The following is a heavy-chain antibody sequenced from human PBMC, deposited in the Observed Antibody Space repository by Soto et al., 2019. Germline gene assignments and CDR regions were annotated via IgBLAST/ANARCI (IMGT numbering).Heavy chain of an antibody. CDR3: AKDPMIVAVMYYLAFDI. V-gene: IGHV3-23*01. D-gene: IGHD3-22*01. Sequence: GGSLRLSCAASGFTFSSYAMSWVRQAPGKGLEWVSAISGSGGSTYYADSVKGRFTISRDNSKNTLYLQMNSLRAEDTAVYYCAKDPMIVAVMYYLAFDIWGQGTMVTVS. CDR2: ISGSGGST. CDR1: GFTFSSYA. J-gene: IGHJ3*02.